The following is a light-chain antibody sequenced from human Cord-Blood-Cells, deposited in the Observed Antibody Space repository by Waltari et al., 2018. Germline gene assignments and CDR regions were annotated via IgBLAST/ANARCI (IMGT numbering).Light chain of an antibody. J-gene: IGLJ1*01. CDR2: EVS. CDR1: SSDVGGYNY. Sequence: QSALPQPPSAPGSPGRSVTISCTRTSSDVGGYNYVSWYQQHPGKAPKLMLYEVSKRPSGVPDRFSGSKSGNTASLTVSGLQAEDEADYYCSSYAGSNNLIFGTGTKVTVL. CDR3: SSYAGSNNLI. V-gene: IGLV2-8*01.